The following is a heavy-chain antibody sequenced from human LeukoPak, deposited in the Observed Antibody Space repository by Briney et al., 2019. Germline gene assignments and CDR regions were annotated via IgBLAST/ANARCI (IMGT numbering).Heavy chain of an antibody. J-gene: IGHJ3*02. Sequence: GSSVKVSCKASGGTFSSYAISWVRQAPGQGLEWMGGIIPIFGTANYAQKFQGRVTITTDESTSTAYMELSSLRSEDTAVYYCASPSRMETYAFDIWGQGTMVTVSS. V-gene: IGHV1-69*05. CDR2: IIPIFGTA. D-gene: IGHD5/OR15-5a*01. CDR3: ASPSRMETYAFDI. CDR1: GGTFSSYA.